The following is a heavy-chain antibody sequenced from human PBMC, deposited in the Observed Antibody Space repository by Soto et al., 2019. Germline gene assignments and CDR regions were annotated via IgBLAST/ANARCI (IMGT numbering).Heavy chain of an antibody. J-gene: IGHJ4*02. CDR1: GGSTSSYNY. D-gene: IGHD3-16*01. CDR3: AREGGESSDGLYYFDS. V-gene: IGHV4-30-4*08. CDR2: IYYSGNT. Sequence: SLTCPFSGGSTSSYNYWSWIRQPPGKGLEWIGHIYYSGNTDYNPSLKSRLAISIDTSKNQFSLKLSSVTAADTAVYFCAREGGESSDGLYYFDSWGQGSLVTVS.